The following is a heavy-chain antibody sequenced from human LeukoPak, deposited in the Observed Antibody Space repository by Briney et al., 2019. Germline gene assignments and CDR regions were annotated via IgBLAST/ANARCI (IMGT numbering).Heavy chain of an antibody. Sequence: GGSLRLSCAASGFTSSNAWMSWVRQAPGEGQEWGGRIKSKTDGGTTGYAAPVKGRFTISRADSKNTLYLQMNSLKTEDTAVYYCTTDTPMYYYGSGSSTRFDPWGQGTLVTVSS. CDR3: TTDTPMYYYGSGSSTRFDP. V-gene: IGHV3-15*01. CDR1: GFTSSNAW. J-gene: IGHJ5*02. CDR2: IKSKTDGGTT. D-gene: IGHD3-10*01.